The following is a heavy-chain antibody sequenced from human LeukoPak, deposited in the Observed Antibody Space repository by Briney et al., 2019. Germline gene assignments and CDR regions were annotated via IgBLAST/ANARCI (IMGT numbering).Heavy chain of an antibody. CDR3: ARVGAYDSFDY. J-gene: IGHJ4*02. CDR2: ISGDGRDS. D-gene: IGHD3-22*01. CDR1: GFRFDHYA. V-gene: IGHV3-43*02. Sequence: GGSLRLSCAASGFRFDHYAMHWVRQAPGKGLEWICLISGDGRDSHYADSVKGRFTISRDNAKNSLYLQMNSLRAEDTAVYYCARVGAYDSFDYWGQGTLVTVSS.